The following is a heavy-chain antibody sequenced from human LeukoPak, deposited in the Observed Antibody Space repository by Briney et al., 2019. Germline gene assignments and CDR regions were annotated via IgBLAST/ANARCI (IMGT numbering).Heavy chain of an antibody. J-gene: IGHJ4*02. Sequence: ASVKASCKASGYTFTNSYMHWVRQAPGQGLEWMGLINPSGGTTTYAQKFQGRVTMTRDTSTSTVYMELSSLRSEDTAVYYCARDAYNYYYSDYWGQGTLVTVSS. CDR1: GYTFTNSY. D-gene: IGHD5-24*01. CDR2: INPSGGTT. V-gene: IGHV1-46*01. CDR3: ARDAYNYYYSDY.